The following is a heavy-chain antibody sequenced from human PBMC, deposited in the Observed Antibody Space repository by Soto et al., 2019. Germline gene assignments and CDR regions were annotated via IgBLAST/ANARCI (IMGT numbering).Heavy chain of an antibody. CDR3: ARGYCSGGSCDSSLSI. V-gene: IGHV1-18*01. CDR2: ISADTGNT. D-gene: IGHD2-15*01. CDR1: GYTFTNYG. J-gene: IGHJ2*01. Sequence: ASVKVSCKASGYTFTNYGVSWVRQAPGQGLEWMGWISADTGNTNYAQKLQGRVTMTTDTSTNTAYMELRSLRSDDTAVYYCARGYCSGGSCDSSLSIWGR.